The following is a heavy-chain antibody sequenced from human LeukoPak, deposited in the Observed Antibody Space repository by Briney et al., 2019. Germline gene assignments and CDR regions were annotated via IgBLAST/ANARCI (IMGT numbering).Heavy chain of an antibody. CDR1: GGSFSGYY. CDR2: INHSGST. V-gene: IGHV4-34*01. J-gene: IGHJ4*02. Sequence: PSETLSLTCAVYGGSFSGYYWSWIRQPPGKGLEWIGEINHSGSTNYNPSLKSRVTISVDTSKNQFSLKLSSVTAADTAVYYCARGRGSQNPDDLFDYWGQGTLVTVSS. CDR3: ARGRGSQNPDDLFDY. D-gene: IGHD1-1*01.